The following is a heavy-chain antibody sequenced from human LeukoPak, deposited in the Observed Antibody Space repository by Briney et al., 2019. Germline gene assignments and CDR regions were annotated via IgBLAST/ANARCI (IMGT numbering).Heavy chain of an antibody. CDR2: ISYDGSNK. D-gene: IGHD6-25*01. Sequence: PGGSLRLSCAASGFTFSSYGMHWVRQAPGKGLEWVAVISYDGSNKYYADSVKGRFTISRDNSKNTLYLQMNSLRAEATAVYYCAKDQESATEYYYGMDVWGQGTTVTVSS. CDR3: AKDQESATEYYYGMDV. J-gene: IGHJ6*02. CDR1: GFTFSSYG. V-gene: IGHV3-30*18.